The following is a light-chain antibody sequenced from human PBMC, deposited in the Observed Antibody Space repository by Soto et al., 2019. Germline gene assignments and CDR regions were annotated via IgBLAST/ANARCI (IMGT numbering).Light chain of an antibody. Sequence: EIVLTQSPGTLSLSPGERATLSCRASQSVSSSYLAWYQQKPGKAPRLLIYGASSRATGIPDRFSGSGSGTDFTLTISRLEPEVFAVYYGQQYGSSPLTFCGGTKVDIK. CDR2: GAS. CDR1: QSVSSSY. CDR3: QQYGSSPLT. V-gene: IGKV3-20*01. J-gene: IGKJ4*01.